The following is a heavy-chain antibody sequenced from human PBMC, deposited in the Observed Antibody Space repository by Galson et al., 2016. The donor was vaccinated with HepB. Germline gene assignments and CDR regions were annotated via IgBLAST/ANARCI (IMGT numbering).Heavy chain of an antibody. CDR2: IYSGGST. Sequence: SLRLSCAASGFSVSNKYMTWVRQAPGKGLEWVSLIYSGGSTYYADSVRGRFTISRDNSNNTLYLQMNRLRAEDTAIYYCARGDLYNYRRISYWGQGTLVTVSS. V-gene: IGHV3-53*01. D-gene: IGHD1-20*01. J-gene: IGHJ4*02. CDR3: ARGDLYNYRRISY. CDR1: GFSVSNKY.